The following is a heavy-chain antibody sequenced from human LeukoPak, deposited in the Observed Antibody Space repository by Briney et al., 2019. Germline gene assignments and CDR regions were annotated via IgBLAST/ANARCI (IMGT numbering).Heavy chain of an antibody. D-gene: IGHD3-22*01. J-gene: IGHJ4*02. CDR3: ARVWSSGYTKDY. CDR2: ISSSSSTI. V-gene: IGHV3-48*04. CDR1: GFTFSSYA. Sequence: PGGSLRLSCAASGFTFSSYAMSWVRQAPGKGLEWLSYISSSSSTIYYADSVKGRFTISRDNAKNSVYLQMNSLRAEDTAVYYCARVWSSGYTKDYWGQGTLVTVSS.